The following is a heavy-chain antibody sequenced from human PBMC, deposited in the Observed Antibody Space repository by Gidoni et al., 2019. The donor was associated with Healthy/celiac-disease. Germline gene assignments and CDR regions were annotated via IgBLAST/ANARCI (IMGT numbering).Heavy chain of an antibody. CDR1: GSTFTSYY. CDR3: ARDLSRGYYSYAFDI. V-gene: IGHV1-46*01. J-gene: IGHJ3*02. D-gene: IGHD3-22*01. Sequence: QVQLVQSGAEVKKPGASVKVSCKASGSTFTSYYMHWVRQAPGQGLEWMGIINPSGGSTSYAQKFQGRVTMTRDTSTSTVYMELSSLRSEDTAVYYCARDLSRGYYSYAFDIWGQGTMVTVSS. CDR2: INPSGGST.